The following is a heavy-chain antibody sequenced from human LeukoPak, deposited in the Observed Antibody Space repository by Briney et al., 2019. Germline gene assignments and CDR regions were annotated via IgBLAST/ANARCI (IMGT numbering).Heavy chain of an antibody. CDR1: GYSISSGYY. CDR3: ARDRFPGYFDL. V-gene: IGHV4-38-2*02. CDR2: IYYSGGT. J-gene: IGHJ2*01. Sequence: SETLSLTCTVSGYSISSGYYWAWIRQPPGKGLEWIGSIYYSGGTYYNPSLKSRVTISVDTSKNQFSLKLSSVTAADTAVYYCARDRFPGYFDLWGRGTLVTVSS.